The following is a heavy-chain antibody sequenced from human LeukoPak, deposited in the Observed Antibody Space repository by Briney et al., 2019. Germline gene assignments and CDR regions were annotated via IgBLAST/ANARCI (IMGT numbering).Heavy chain of an antibody. CDR3: ARPVWHYDILTGYYSWFDP. V-gene: IGHV4-39*01. Sequence: PSETLSLTCTVSGGSISSSSYYWGWIRQPPGKGLEWIGSIYYSGSTYYNPSLKSRVTISVDTSKNQFSLKLSSVTAADTAVYYCARPVWHYDILTGYYSWFDPWGQGTLVTVSS. D-gene: IGHD3-9*01. J-gene: IGHJ5*02. CDR2: IYYSGST. CDR1: GGSISSSSYY.